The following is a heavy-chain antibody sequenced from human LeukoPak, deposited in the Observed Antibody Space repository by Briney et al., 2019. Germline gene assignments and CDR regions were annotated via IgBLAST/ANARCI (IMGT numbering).Heavy chain of an antibody. Sequence: GGSLRLSCAASGFTFSDYTMDWARQAPGKGLEWVANIKQDGSEKYYVDSVKGRFTISRDNAKNSLYLQMNSLGAEDTAVYYCARDRAVAGTNRDYFDYWGQGTLVTVSS. D-gene: IGHD6-19*01. CDR2: IKQDGSEK. CDR1: GFTFSDYT. J-gene: IGHJ4*02. CDR3: ARDRAVAGTNRDYFDY. V-gene: IGHV3-7*01.